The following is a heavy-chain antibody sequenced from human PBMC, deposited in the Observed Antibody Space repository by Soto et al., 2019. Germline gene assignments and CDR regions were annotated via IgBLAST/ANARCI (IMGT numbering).Heavy chain of an antibody. V-gene: IGHV1-18*01. Sequence: QVQLVQSGAEVKKPGASVKVSCKASGYTFSNYGITWVRQAPGQGLEWMGWINTYNGNTNYAQKVQGRVTMTADTSTSTVYLEVRSLTSDDSAVYYCARAQTPTESDHWGQGTLVTVSS. CDR3: ARAQTPTESDH. J-gene: IGHJ4*02. CDR1: GYTFSNYG. CDR2: INTYNGNT. D-gene: IGHD4-4*01.